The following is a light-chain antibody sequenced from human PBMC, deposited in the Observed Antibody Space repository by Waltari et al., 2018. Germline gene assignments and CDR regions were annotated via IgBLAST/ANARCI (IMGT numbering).Light chain of an antibody. CDR1: QTINNY. V-gene: IGKV3-11*01. J-gene: IGKJ4*01. Sequence: EIVLTQSPGTLSLSPGERATLSCRASQTINNYLAWYQQRPGQAPRLLIYDASTRATGIPARFSGSGSGTDFTLTISSLEPEDFAIYYCQRRSNWPPTLTFGGGTKVEIK. CDR3: QRRSNWPPTLT. CDR2: DAS.